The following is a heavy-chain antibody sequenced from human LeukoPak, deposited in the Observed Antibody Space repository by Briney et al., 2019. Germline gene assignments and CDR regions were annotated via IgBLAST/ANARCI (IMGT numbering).Heavy chain of an antibody. D-gene: IGHD3-3*01. CDR2: IIPIFGTA. CDR1: GGTFSNYA. CDR3: ARDAPDFWSGFDAFDI. J-gene: IGHJ3*02. Sequence: SVKVSCKDSGGTFSNYAISWVRQAPGQGLEWMGRIIPIFGTANYAQKFQGRVTITTDESTSTAYMELSSLRSEDTAVYYCARDAPDFWSGFDAFDIWGQGTMVTVSS. V-gene: IGHV1-69*05.